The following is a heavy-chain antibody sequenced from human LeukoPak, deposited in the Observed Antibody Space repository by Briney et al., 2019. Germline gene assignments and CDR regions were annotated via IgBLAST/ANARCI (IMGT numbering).Heavy chain of an antibody. CDR3: ARNGYYYDSSGYPQYYYYMDV. D-gene: IGHD3-22*01. CDR1: GGTFSSYA. V-gene: IGHV1-69*13. CDR2: IIPIFGTA. Sequence: SVKVSCKASGGTFSSYAISWVRQAPGQGLEWMGGIIPIFGTANYAQKFQSRVTTTADESTSTAYMELSSLRSEDTAVYYCARNGYYYDSSGYPQYYYYMDVWGKGTTVTVSS. J-gene: IGHJ6*03.